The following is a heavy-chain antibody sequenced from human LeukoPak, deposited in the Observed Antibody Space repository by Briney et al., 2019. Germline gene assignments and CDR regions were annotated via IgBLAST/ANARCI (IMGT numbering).Heavy chain of an antibody. V-gene: IGHV3-30*02. Sequence: AGGSLRLXCAASGFTFSSSGMHWVRQAPGKGLEWVAFIRFDGSNKYYADSVKGRFTISRDNSKNTLYLQMNSLRAEDGAVYYCAKDSVFWGVFSSPPRGYFDYGGQEPLVPVSS. D-gene: IGHD3-3*01. CDR2: IRFDGSNK. CDR1: GFTFSSSG. CDR3: AKDSVFWGVFSSPPRGYFDY. J-gene: IGHJ4*02.